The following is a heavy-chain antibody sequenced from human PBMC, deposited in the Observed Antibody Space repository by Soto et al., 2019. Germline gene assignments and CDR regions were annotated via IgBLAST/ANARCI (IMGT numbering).Heavy chain of an antibody. V-gene: IGHV4-34*01. CDR1: GGSFSGYY. J-gene: IGHJ4*02. CDR2: INHSGST. D-gene: IGHD2-15*01. CDR3: ARKVPGWSPFDY. Sequence: PSETLSLTCAVYGGSFSGYYWSWIRQPPGKGLEWIGEINHSGSTNYNPSLKSRVTISVDTSKNQFSLKLSSVTAADTAVYYCARKVPGWSPFDYRGQGTLVTVSS.